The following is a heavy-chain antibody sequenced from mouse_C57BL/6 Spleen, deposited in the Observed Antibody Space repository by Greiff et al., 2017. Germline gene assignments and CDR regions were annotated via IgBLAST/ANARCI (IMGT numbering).Heavy chain of an antibody. Sequence: QVQLQQSGPELVKPGASVKISCKASGYAFSSSWMNWVKQRPGKGLEWIGRIYPGDGDTNYNGKFKGKDTLTADKSSSTAYMQLSSLTSEDSAVYFCARGDYYGGAMDYWGQGTSVTVSS. CDR3: ARGDYYGGAMDY. D-gene: IGHD1-1*01. CDR2: IYPGDGDT. CDR1: GYAFSSSW. J-gene: IGHJ4*01. V-gene: IGHV1-82*01.